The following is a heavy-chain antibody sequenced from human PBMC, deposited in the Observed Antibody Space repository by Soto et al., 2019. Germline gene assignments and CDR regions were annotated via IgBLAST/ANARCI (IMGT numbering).Heavy chain of an antibody. CDR1: GFTFSSYG. CDR3: ARDYCSSTSCYDY. V-gene: IGHV3-33*01. J-gene: IGHJ4*02. D-gene: IGHD2-2*01. CDR2: IWYDGSNK. Sequence: GGSLRLSCAASGFTFSSYGMHWIRQAPGKGLEWVAVIWYDGSNKYYADSVKGRFTISRDNSKNTLYLQMNSLRAEDTAVYYCARDYCSSTSCYDYWGQGTLVTVS.